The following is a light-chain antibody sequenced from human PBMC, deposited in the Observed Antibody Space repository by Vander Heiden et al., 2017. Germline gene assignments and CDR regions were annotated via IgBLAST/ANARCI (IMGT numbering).Light chain of an antibody. Sequence: TECRSPLSASVGERVTITCPASQDISNYLTWYQQKSGKAPYLLIYDAANLETLVLPRYSGRGAGTVGAGPISSLPLEDEAVNVYQRYEYLTLTFGGGTKVEIK. J-gene: IGKJ4*01. CDR1: QDISNY. CDR3: QRYEYLTLT. CDR2: DAA. V-gene: IGKV1-33*01.